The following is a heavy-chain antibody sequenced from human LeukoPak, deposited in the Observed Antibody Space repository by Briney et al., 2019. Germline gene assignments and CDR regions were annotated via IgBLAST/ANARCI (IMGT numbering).Heavy chain of an antibody. CDR2: ISVASNT. CDR3: ADYGVSGVRNNFY. Sequence: PGGSLRLSCAASGFTFGVYAMTWVRQAPGRGLEWVSTISVASNTFYADSVKGRFTISRDNSRNTVYLQMTSLRADDTAVYYCADYGVSGVRNNFYWGQGTLVTVSS. CDR1: GFTFGVYA. J-gene: IGHJ4*02. V-gene: IGHV3-23*01. D-gene: IGHD3-3*01.